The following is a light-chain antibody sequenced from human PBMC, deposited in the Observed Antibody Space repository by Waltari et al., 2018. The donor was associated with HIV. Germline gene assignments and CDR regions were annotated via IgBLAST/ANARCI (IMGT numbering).Light chain of an antibody. CDR1: KSNIGAGYN. J-gene: IGLJ1*01. V-gene: IGLV1-40*01. CDR3: QSYDSSLSTYV. CDR2: GNT. Sequence: QSVLTQPPSVSGAPGQRVTISCTGRKSNIGAGYNVNWYHQLPGTAPKLLIYGNTNRPSGVPDRFSGSKSGTSASLAITGLQAEDEADYYCQSYDSSLSTYVFGTGTKVTVL.